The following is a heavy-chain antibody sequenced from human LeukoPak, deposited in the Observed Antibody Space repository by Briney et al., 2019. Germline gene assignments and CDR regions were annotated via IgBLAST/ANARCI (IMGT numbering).Heavy chain of an antibody. CDR1: GGSFSGYY. Sequence: PSETLSLTCAVYGGSFSGYYWSWIRQPAGKGLEWIGRIYTSGSTNYNPSLKSRVTMSVDTSKNQFSLKLSSVTAADTAVYYCARDRYSSGWQYYFDYWGQGTLVTVSS. D-gene: IGHD6-19*01. CDR3: ARDRYSSGWQYYFDY. J-gene: IGHJ4*02. CDR2: IYTSGST. V-gene: IGHV4-4*07.